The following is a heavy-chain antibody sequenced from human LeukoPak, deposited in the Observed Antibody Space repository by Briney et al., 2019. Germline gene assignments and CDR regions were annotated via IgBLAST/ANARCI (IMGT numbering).Heavy chain of an antibody. Sequence: GGSVRLSCAASGVTFSNYAISWVRQAPGKGLEWVLAISGSGGRTHYADSVKGRFTISRDNSKNTLYLQMNSLRAEDTAVYYCAKEAGYYGMDVWGQGTTVTVSS. CDR1: GVTFSNYA. D-gene: IGHD6-25*01. V-gene: IGHV3-23*01. CDR3: AKEAGYYGMDV. J-gene: IGHJ6*02. CDR2: ISGSGGRT.